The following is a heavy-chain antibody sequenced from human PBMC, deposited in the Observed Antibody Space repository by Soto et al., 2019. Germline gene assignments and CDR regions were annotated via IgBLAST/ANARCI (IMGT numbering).Heavy chain of an antibody. V-gene: IGHV1-24*01. CDR2: FDPEDGET. D-gene: IGHD3-22*01. J-gene: IGHJ4*02. CDR1: GYTLTELS. CDR3: ATVEWLLPSVSGLYFDY. Sequence: ASVKVSCKVSGYTLTELSMHWVRQAPGKGLEWMGGFDPEDGETIYAQKFQGRVTMTEDTSTDTAYMELSSLRSEDTAVYYCATVEWLLPSVSGLYFDYWGQGTLVTVSS.